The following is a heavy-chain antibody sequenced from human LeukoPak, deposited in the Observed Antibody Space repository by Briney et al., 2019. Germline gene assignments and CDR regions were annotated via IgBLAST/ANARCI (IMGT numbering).Heavy chain of an antibody. V-gene: IGHV4-59*08. CDR2: IYYSGST. Sequence: SETLSLTCTVSGGSLSSHHWSWIRQPPGKGLEWIGYIYYSGSTNYKPSLKSRVTISVDTSKNQFSLKLTSVTAADTAVYYCARHLDIAASGTFDYWGQGTLVTVSS. J-gene: IGHJ4*02. CDR3: ARHLDIAASGTFDY. CDR1: GGSLSSHH. D-gene: IGHD6-13*01.